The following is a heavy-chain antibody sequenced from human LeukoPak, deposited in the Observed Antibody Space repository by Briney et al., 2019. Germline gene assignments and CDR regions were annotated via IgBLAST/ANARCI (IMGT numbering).Heavy chain of an antibody. CDR3: AREGYYYDSSGYYVPNAYFDY. J-gene: IGHJ4*02. CDR1: GGTFSSYA. Sequence: ASVKVSCKASGGTFSSYAISWVRQAPGQGLEWMGGIIPIFGTANYAQKFQGRVTITADESTSTAYMELSSLRSEDTAVYYCAREGYYYDSSGYYVPNAYFDYCGQGTLVTVSS. V-gene: IGHV1-69*13. D-gene: IGHD3-22*01. CDR2: IIPIFGTA.